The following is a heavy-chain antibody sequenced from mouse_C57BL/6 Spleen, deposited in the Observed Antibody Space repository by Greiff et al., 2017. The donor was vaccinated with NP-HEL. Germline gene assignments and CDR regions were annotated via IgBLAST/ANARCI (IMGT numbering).Heavy chain of an antibody. CDR1: GYTFTDYN. D-gene: IGHD1-1*01. Sequence: EVQLQQSGPELVKPGASVKIPCKASGYTFTDYNMDWVKQSHGKSLEWIGDINPNNGGTIYNQKFKGKATLTVDKSSSTAYMELRSLTSEDTAVYYWAVGGYYYGSSYGWCYAMDYWGQGTSVTVSS. V-gene: IGHV1-18*01. J-gene: IGHJ4*01. CDR2: INPNNGGT. CDR3: AVGGYYYGSSYGWCYAMDY.